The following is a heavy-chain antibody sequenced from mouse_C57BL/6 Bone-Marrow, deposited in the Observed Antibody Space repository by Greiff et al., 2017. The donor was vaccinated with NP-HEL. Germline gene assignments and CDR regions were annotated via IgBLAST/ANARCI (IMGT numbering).Heavy chain of an antibody. CDR3: ARQGYDYAFDY. D-gene: IGHD2-4*01. V-gene: IGHV5-12*01. J-gene: IGHJ2*01. Sequence: EVQLQESGGGLVQPGGSLKLSCAASGFTFSDYYMYWVRQTPEKRLEWVAYISNGGGSTYYPDTVKGRFTISRDNAKNTLYLQMSRLKSEDTAMYYCARQGYDYAFDYWGQGTTLTVSS. CDR1: GFTFSDYY. CDR2: ISNGGGST.